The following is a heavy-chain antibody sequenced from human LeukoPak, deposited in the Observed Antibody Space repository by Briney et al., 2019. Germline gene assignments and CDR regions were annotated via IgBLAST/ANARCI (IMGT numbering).Heavy chain of an antibody. CDR2: INGDGSTT. CDR3: AGGRGSYGLWDS. V-gene: IGHV3-74*01. CDR1: GFIFNNYA. D-gene: IGHD1-26*01. J-gene: IGHJ4*02. Sequence: GGSLRLSCAGSGFIFNNYAMHWVRQPPGKGLVWVSRINGDGSTTNYADSVKGRFTISRDNAKNTLFLQMNSLRAEDTAVYYCAGGRGSYGLWDSWGQGTLVTVSS.